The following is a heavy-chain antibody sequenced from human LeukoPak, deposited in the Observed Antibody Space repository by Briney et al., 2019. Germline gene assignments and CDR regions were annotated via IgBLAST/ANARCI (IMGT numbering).Heavy chain of an antibody. CDR3: ARSNYYYMDV. CDR1: GGSISSYY. Sequence: SETLSLTCTVSGGSISSYYWSWLRQPPGKGLEWIGYIYYSGSTNYNPSLKSRVTISVDTSKNQFSLKLSSVTAADTAVYYCARSNYYYMDVWGKGTTVTVSS. J-gene: IGHJ6*03. CDR2: IYYSGST. V-gene: IGHV4-59*01.